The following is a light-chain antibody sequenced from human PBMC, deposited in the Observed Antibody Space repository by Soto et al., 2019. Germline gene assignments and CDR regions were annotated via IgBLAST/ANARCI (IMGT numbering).Light chain of an antibody. CDR2: DSD. J-gene: IGLJ1*01. Sequence: QSVLTQPPSVSAAPGQEVTISCSGSSSNIAANSVSWYQYLPGTAPKLLIYDSDRRPSGIPARFSGSKSGTSATLGITGLQTGDEADYYCGAWDTSLTVYVFGSGTKLTVL. V-gene: IGLV1-51*01. CDR3: GAWDTSLTVYV. CDR1: SSNIAANS.